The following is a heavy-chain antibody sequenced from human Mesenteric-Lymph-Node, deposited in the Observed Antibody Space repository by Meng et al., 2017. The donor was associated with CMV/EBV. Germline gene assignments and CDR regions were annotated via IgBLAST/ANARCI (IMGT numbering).Heavy chain of an antibody. CDR1: GFTFDDYA. CDR3: ARIPDFFDRDGYFDY. V-gene: IGHV3-9*01. CDR2: ISWNSGSI. Sequence: SLKISCAASGFTFDDYAMHWVRQAPGKGLEWVSGISWNSGSIGYADSVKGRFTISRDTSKNTLYLQMNSLRAEDTAVYYCARIPDFFDRDGYFDYWGQGTLVTVSS. J-gene: IGHJ4*02. D-gene: IGHD3-22*01.